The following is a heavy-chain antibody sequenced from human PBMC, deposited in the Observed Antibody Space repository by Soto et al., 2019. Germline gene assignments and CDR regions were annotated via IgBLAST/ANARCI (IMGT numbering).Heavy chain of an antibody. CDR1: GGSFSSDA. J-gene: IGHJ6*02. CDR3: ARDGARAVTTVASYGMDV. Sequence: SVKVSCKASGGSFSSDAISWVRQAPGQGLEWMGGIIPIFGTANYAQKFQGGVTITADESTSTAYMELSSLRSEDTAVYYCARDGARAVTTVASYGMDVWGQGTTVTVSS. CDR2: IIPIFGTA. V-gene: IGHV1-69*13. D-gene: IGHD4-4*01.